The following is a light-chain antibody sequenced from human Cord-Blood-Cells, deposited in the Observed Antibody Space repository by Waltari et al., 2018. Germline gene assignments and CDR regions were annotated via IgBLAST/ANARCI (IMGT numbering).Light chain of an antibody. CDR1: QSISSW. CDR3: QQYNSYSYT. Sequence: DIQMTQSTSTLSASGGDRVTLTCRASQSISSWLAWYQQKPGKAPKLLIYDASSLESGVPSRCSGSGSGTEFTLTISSLQPDDFATYYCQQYNSYSYTFGQGTKLEIK. J-gene: IGKJ2*01. V-gene: IGKV1-5*01. CDR2: DAS.